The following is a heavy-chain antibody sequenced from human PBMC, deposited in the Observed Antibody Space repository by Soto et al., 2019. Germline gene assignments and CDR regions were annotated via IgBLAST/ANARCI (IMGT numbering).Heavy chain of an antibody. CDR1: GFTFSSYA. CDR2: ISYDGSNK. V-gene: IGHV3-30-3*01. Sequence: HPGGSLGLSCAAYGFTFSSYAMHWVRQAPGKGLEWVAVISYDGSNKYYADSVKGRFTISRDNSKNTLYLQMNSLRAEDTAVYYCARERLVSDIPYAFDIWGQGTMVTVSS. J-gene: IGHJ3*02. CDR3: ARERLVSDIPYAFDI. D-gene: IGHD3-16*01.